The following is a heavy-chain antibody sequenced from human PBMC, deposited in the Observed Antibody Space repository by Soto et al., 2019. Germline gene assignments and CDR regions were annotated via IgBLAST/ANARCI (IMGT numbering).Heavy chain of an antibody. V-gene: IGHV4-31*03. CDR2: IYYSGST. Sequence: QVQLQESGPGLVKPSQTLSLTCTVSGGSISSGGYYWSWIRQQPGKGLKWIGYIYYSGSTYYNPSLQSRVTISVDTSKNQFSLKLSSVTAAHTGVYYCARGGRRSPGMDVWGQGTTVTVSS. J-gene: IGHJ6*02. CDR1: GGSISSGGYY. CDR3: ARGGRRSPGMDV.